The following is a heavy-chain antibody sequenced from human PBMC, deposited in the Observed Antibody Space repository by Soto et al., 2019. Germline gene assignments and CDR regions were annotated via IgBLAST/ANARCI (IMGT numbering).Heavy chain of an antibody. CDR2: IYYSGST. CDR3: ARENREYSSPYYYYYGMDV. D-gene: IGHD6-6*01. V-gene: IGHV4-31*03. Sequence: QVQLQESGPGLVKPSQTLSLTCTVSGGSISSGGYYWSWIRQHPGKGLEWIGYIYYSGSTYYNPSLRSRVTISVDTSKNQFSLKLSSVTAADTAVYYCARENREYSSPYYYYYGMDVWGQGTTVTVSS. CDR1: GGSISSGGYY. J-gene: IGHJ6*02.